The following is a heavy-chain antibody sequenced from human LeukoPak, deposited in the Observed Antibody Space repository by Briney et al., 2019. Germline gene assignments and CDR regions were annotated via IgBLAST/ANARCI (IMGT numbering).Heavy chain of an antibody. CDR3: ARDPPSIVVVPAASEAGAFGVVIMPPGSFDI. J-gene: IGHJ3*02. Sequence: ASVKVSCKASGYTFASYGISWVRQAPGQGLEWMGWTIAYNGKTNYAKKLPGRATMTTDPSTRTAYMELRSLRSDGAAVYYCARDPPSIVVVPAASEAGAFGVVIMPPGSFDIWGQGTMVTVSS. D-gene: IGHD2-2*01. CDR2: TIAYNGKT. V-gene: IGHV1-18*01. CDR1: GYTFASYG.